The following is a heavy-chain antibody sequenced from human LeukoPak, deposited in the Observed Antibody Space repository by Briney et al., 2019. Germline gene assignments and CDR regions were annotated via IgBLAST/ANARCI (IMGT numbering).Heavy chain of an antibody. CDR2: MNPNSGNT. D-gene: IGHD4-23*01. Sequence: ASVKVSCKASGYTFTSYDINWVRQATGQGLEWMGWMNPNSGNTGYAQKFQGRVTITRNTSISTAYMELSSLRSEDTAVYYCARGGLSYGGNVNYFDYWGQGTLVTVSS. J-gene: IGHJ4*02. CDR1: GYTFTSYD. CDR3: ARGGLSYGGNVNYFDY. V-gene: IGHV1-8*03.